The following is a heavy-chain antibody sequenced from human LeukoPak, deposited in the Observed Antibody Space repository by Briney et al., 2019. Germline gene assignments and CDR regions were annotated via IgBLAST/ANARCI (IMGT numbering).Heavy chain of an antibody. V-gene: IGHV4-34*01. J-gene: IGHJ4*02. CDR1: GGSFSGYY. Sequence: SETLSLTCAVYGGSFSGYYWSWIRQPPGKGLEWIGEINHSGNTNYNPSLKSRVTISVDTSKNQFSLKLSSVTAADTAVYYCARGVFGVGEYYDFWSGYRAPRYYFDYWGQGTLVTVSS. CDR3: ARGVFGVGEYYDFWSGYRAPRYYFDY. CDR2: INHSGNT. D-gene: IGHD3-3*01.